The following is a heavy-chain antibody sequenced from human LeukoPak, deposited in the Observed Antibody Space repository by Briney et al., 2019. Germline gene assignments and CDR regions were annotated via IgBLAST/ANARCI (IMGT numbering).Heavy chain of an antibody. Sequence: QPGGSLRLSFAASGXPFSTYAMSWVRQAPGEGLEWVSGISDSGGSTDYAESAKGRFTISRDNSKNTLYLQMNSLRAEDTAVYYCAKDHWGDSAYWKFDYWGQGTLVTVSS. CDR1: GXPFSTYA. J-gene: IGHJ4*02. D-gene: IGHD3-22*01. CDR3: AKDHWGDSAYWKFDY. V-gene: IGHV3-23*01. CDR2: ISDSGGST.